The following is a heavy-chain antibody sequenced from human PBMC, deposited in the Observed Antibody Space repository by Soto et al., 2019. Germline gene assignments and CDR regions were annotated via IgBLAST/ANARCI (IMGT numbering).Heavy chain of an antibody. J-gene: IGHJ4*02. CDR1: GDTFTRYD. CDR2: MNPYSGNT. V-gene: IGHV1-8*01. D-gene: IGHD6-13*01. CDR3: ARRVAAATN. Sequence: QVQLVQSGAEVKKPGASVKVSCKASGDTFTRYDINWVRQATGQGLEWMGWMNPYSGNTGYAQNCQGRVTMTRDTSRTTAYRELSTRRSDDTAIYYCARRVAAATNWGQGTLVTVSS.